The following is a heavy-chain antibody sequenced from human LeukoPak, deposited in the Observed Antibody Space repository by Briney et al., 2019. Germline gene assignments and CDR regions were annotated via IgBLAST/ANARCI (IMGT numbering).Heavy chain of an antibody. CDR2: IHYSGSA. D-gene: IGHD2-15*01. CDR3: ARTSRYCSGGSCSARDDAFDI. Sequence: SETLSLTCAVSGGSISSFYWSWVRQPPGKGLEWIGNIHYSGSANYNPSLRSRVTISVDTSKTQFSLRLTSVTAADTAVYYCARTSRYCSGGSCSARDDAFDIWGQGTMVTVSS. V-gene: IGHV4-59*01. CDR1: GGSISSFY. J-gene: IGHJ3*02.